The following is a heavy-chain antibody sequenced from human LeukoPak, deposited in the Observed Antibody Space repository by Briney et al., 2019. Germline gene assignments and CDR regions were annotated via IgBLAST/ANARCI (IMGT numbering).Heavy chain of an antibody. CDR3: ARDPGGSGDY. J-gene: IGHJ4*02. CDR2: INPSGSTT. D-gene: IGHD3-16*01. V-gene: IGHV1-46*01. CDR1: GYTLANYF. Sequence: ASVKVSCKASGYTLANYFMHWVRQAPGQGLEWVGIINPSGSTTRYAQKFQGRVTMTRDTSTSTLYMELSSLRSDDTAVYYCARDPGGSGDYWGQGTLVTVSS.